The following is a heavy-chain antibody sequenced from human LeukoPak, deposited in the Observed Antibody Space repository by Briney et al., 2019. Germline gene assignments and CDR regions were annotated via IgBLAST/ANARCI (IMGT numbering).Heavy chain of an antibody. J-gene: IGHJ5*02. D-gene: IGHD3-9*01. CDR3: AILPLPYDILTAYSRGWFDP. Sequence: ASVKVSCKTSGYSFPSYGISWMRQAPGQGLEWMGWISPYNGNTKYAKKFQGRVTMTTDTSTSTAYMELRSLRSDDTAVYSCAILPLPYDILTAYSRGWFDPWGQGTLVTVSS. V-gene: IGHV1-18*01. CDR2: ISPYNGNT. CDR1: GYSFPSYG.